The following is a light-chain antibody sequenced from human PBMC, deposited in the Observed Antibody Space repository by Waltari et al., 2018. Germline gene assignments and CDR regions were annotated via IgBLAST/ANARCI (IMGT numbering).Light chain of an antibody. Sequence: EIVLTQSPATLSLSPGERATLSCRASQSLAYYLAWYQQRPGQAPTLLISDVSNRASGIPARFSGSGSGADFTLTIDSLEPEDFAVYFCQQRNYWPLTFGGGTRVEIK. CDR2: DVS. V-gene: IGKV3-11*01. J-gene: IGKJ4*01. CDR1: QSLAYY. CDR3: QQRNYWPLT.